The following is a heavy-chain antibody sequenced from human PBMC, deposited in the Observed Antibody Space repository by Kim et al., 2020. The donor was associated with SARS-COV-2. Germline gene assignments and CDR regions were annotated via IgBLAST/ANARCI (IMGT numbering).Heavy chain of an antibody. J-gene: IGHJ4*02. CDR3: ARVPRYGDYLNLLGY. V-gene: IGHV3-21*01. D-gene: IGHD4-17*01. Sequence: GGSLRLSCAASGFTFSSYSMNWVRQAPGKGLEWVSSISSSSSYIYYADSVKGRFTISRDNAKNSLYLQMNSLRAEDTAVYYCARVPRYGDYLNLLGYWGQGTLVTVSS. CDR2: ISSSSSYI. CDR1: GFTFSSYS.